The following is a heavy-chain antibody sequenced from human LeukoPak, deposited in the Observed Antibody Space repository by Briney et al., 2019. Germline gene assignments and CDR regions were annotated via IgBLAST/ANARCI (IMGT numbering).Heavy chain of an antibody. CDR2: IYSGGTT. V-gene: IGHV3-53*01. CDR3: ARELTN. J-gene: IGHJ4*02. CDR1: RLPVSSKY. Sequence: GVSLRLFCAASRLPVSSKYMSWVRQAPGKGLEWVSVIYSGGTTYYADSVKGRFTISRDNSKNTLYLQMNSLRAEDTAVYYCARELTNWGQGTLVTVSS.